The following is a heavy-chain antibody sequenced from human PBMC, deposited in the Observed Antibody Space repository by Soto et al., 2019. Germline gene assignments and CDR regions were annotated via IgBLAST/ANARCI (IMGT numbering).Heavy chain of an antibody. CDR1: GFSLSSTGVG. Sequence: QITLKESGPTLVKPTETLTLTCTFSGFSLSSTGVGVGWIRQPPGKALEWLAFIYWDDDKRYNPSLKLRPNIRKTTSKSQVVFTMRYVDPVDTATYYCAHAYFYDGSAYYFNRMKQVFELWGQGTMVTVSS. V-gene: IGHV2-5*02. CDR3: AHAYFYDGSAYYFNRMKQVFEL. CDR2: IYWDDDK. J-gene: IGHJ3*01. D-gene: IGHD3-22*01.